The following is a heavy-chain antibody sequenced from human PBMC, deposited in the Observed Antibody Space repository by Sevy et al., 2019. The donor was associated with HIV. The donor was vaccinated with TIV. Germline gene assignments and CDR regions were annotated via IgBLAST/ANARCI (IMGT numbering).Heavy chain of an antibody. CDR3: ARDHIVVRLGYYYYYGMDV. Sequence: SESLSLTCTVSGGSISSYYWSWIRQPPGKGLEWIGYIYYSGSTNYNPSVKSRVTISVDTSKNQFSLKLSSVTAADTAVYYCARDHIVVRLGYYYYYGMDVWGQGTTVTVSS. CDR1: GGSISSYY. V-gene: IGHV4-59*01. D-gene: IGHD2-15*01. CDR2: IYYSGST. J-gene: IGHJ6*02.